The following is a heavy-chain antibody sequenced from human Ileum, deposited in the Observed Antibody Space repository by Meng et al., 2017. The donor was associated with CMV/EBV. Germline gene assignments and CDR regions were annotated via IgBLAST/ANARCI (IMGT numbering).Heavy chain of an antibody. CDR1: GYTFTSTG. Sequence: QGQLLPSGTEMKKTRASVQVSCKGSGYTFTSTGIAWMRQAPGQGLEWMGWISAYNGNTDYAQKFQGRVTMTTDASTSTAYMELGSLTSDDSAMYYCARDPLRWGAGDYHYYGMDVWGQGTMVTVSS. V-gene: IGHV1-18*01. CDR3: ARDPLRWGAGDYHYYGMDV. J-gene: IGHJ6*02. CDR2: ISAYNGNT. D-gene: IGHD3-16*01.